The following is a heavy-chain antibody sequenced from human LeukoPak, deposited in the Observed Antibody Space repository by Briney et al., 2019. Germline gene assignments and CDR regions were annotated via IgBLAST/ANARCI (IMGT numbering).Heavy chain of an antibody. Sequence: ASVKVSCKVSGYTLTELSMHWVRQAPGKGLEWMGGFDPEDGETIYAQKFQGRVTMTEDTSTDTAYMELSSLRSEDTAVYYCATSPVEQYYGSGRVKSMDVWGQGTTVTVSS. CDR2: FDPEDGET. V-gene: IGHV1-24*01. J-gene: IGHJ6*02. D-gene: IGHD3-10*01. CDR1: GYTLTELS. CDR3: ATSPVEQYYGSGRVKSMDV.